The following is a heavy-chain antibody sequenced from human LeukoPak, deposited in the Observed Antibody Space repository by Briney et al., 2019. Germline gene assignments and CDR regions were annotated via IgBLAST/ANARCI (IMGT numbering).Heavy chain of an antibody. D-gene: IGHD6-19*01. CDR1: GVSISSGSYY. CDR3: ARAEYSSGPREDAFDI. CDR2: IYTSGST. J-gene: IGHJ3*02. V-gene: IGHV4-61*02. Sequence: PSQTLSLTCTVSGVSISSGSYYWSWIRQPAGKGLEWIGRIYTSGSTNYNPSLKSRVTISVDTSNNQFSLKLSSVTAADTAVYYCARAEYSSGPREDAFDIWGQGTMVTVSS.